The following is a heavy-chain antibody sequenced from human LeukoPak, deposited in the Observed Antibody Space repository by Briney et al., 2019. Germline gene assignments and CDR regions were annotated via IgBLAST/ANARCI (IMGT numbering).Heavy chain of an antibody. D-gene: IGHD5-24*01. Sequence: SETLSLTCTVSGGSISNYYWTWIRQPPGKGLEWIGYITYTGSTDSNPSLKSRVTISADTSKDQFSLKLIAVTAADTAMYYCAREGRDCYKDSSFDNWGQRTMVTVSS. J-gene: IGHJ3*02. CDR2: ITYTGST. V-gene: IGHV4-59*01. CDR1: GGSISNYY. CDR3: AREGRDCYKDSSFDN.